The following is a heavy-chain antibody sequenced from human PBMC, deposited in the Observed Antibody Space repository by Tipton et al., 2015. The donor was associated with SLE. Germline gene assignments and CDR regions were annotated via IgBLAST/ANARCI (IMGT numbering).Heavy chain of an antibody. D-gene: IGHD5-12*01. Sequence: QLVQSGAEVKKAGESLKISCKGSGYIFINYWIAWVRQMPGKGLEVMGIVYPGDSETKYMSSFEDQVTISADRSTTTAHLRWRSLKASDSGMYYCARGGYTGYGLTWGQGTQVTVS. CDR3: ARGGYTGYGLT. J-gene: IGHJ5*02. V-gene: IGHV5-51*03. CDR1: GYIFINYW. CDR2: VYPGDSET.